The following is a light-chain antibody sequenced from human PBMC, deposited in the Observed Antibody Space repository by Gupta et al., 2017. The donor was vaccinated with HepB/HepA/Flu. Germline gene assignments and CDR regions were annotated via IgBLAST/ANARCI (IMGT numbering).Light chain of an antibody. Sequence: QAVVTQEPSLTVSPGGTVTLTCGSSTGAVTSGHFPYWFQQKPGQAPRKLIYDVSNKESWTPARFSGSLLGGKAALTLSGAQPEDEADYYCLLSYSGGQVFGTGTTITVL. CDR2: DVS. CDR1: TGAVTSGHF. V-gene: IGLV7-46*01. J-gene: IGLJ1*01. CDR3: LLSYSGGQV.